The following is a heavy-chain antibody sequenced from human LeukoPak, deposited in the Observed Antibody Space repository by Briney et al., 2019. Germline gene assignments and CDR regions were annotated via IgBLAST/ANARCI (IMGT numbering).Heavy chain of an antibody. CDR2: ISGSGGST. CDR3: AKEGGIAAAGTFQGFDY. Sequence: GGSLRLSCAASGFTFSIYAMSWVRQAPGKGLEWVSAISGSGGSTYYADSVKGRFTISRDNSKNTLYLQMNSLRAEDTAVYYCAKEGGIAAAGTFQGFDYWGQGTLVTVSS. V-gene: IGHV3-23*01. CDR1: GFTFSIYA. J-gene: IGHJ4*02. D-gene: IGHD6-13*01.